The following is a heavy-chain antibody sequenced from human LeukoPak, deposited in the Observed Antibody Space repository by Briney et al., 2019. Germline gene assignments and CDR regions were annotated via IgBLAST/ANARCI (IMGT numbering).Heavy chain of an antibody. V-gene: IGHV3-48*03. CDR1: GFTFSGFE. D-gene: IGHD3-10*01. J-gene: IGHJ4*02. CDR3: ARDPTLYYGSGSIEGY. CDR2: ISTSGSTI. Sequence: GGSLRVSWAASGLTSGFTFSGFEMKWVRQAPGKGLEWLSYISTSGSTIYYADSVKGRFTISRDNAKNSLYLQMNSLRAEDTAVYYCARDPTLYYGSGSIEGYWGQGTLVTVSS.